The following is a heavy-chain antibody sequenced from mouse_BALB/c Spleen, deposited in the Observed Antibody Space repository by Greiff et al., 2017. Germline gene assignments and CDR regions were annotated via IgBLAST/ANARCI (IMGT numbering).Heavy chain of an antibody. V-gene: IGHV5-4*02. CDR3: ARDGRAMDY. CDR2: ISDGGSYT. CDR1: GFTFSDYY. Sequence: EGMLVESGGGLVKPGGSLKLSCAASGFTFSDYYMYWVRQTPEKRLEWVATISDGGSYTYYPDSVKGRFTISRDNAKNNLYLQMSSLKSEVTAMYYCARDGRAMDYWGQGTSVTVSS. J-gene: IGHJ4*01.